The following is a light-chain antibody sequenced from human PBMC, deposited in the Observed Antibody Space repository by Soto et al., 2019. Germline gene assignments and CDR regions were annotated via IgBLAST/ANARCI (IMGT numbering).Light chain of an antibody. CDR2: DAS. CDR3: QQRSNWPRT. CDR1: QSVISY. Sequence: EIVLPQSPATLSLSPGERATLSCRASQSVISYLAWYQQKPGQAPRLLIYDASNRATGIPARFSGSGSGTDFTLTISSLEPEDFAGYYGQQRSNWPRTFGQGTKVEIK. J-gene: IGKJ1*01. V-gene: IGKV3-11*01.